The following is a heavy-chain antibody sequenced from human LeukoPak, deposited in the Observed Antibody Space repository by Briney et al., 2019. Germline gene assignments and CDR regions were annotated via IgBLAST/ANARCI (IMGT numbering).Heavy chain of an antibody. V-gene: IGHV4-30-2*01. CDR2: IYHSGST. J-gene: IGHJ5*02. CDR3: ARTFGVVPDFDP. CDR1: GGSISSGGYS. D-gene: IGHD3-3*01. Sequence: SETLSLTCAVSGGSISSGGYSWSWIRQPPGKGLEWIGYIYHSGSTHYNPSLKSRVTISVDRSKNQFSLKLSSVTAADTAVYYCARTFGVVPDFDPWGQGTLVTVSS.